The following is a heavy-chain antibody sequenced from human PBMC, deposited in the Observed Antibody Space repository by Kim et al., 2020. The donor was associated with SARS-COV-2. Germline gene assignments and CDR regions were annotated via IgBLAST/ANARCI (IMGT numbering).Heavy chain of an antibody. J-gene: IGHJ6*02. D-gene: IGHD5-18*01. CDR3: AREGYFRWLHLGYYGMDV. Sequence: ASVKVSCKASGYTFTSYGISWVRQAPGQGLEWMGWISAYNGNTNYAQKLQGRVTMTTDTSTSTAYMELRSLRSDDTAVYYCAREGYFRWLHLGYYGMDVWGQGTTVTVSS. CDR1: GYTFTSYG. V-gene: IGHV1-18*01. CDR2: ISAYNGNT.